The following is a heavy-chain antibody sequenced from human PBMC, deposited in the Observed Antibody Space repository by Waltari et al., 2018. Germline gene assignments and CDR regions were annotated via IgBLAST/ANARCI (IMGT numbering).Heavy chain of an antibody. CDR3: VRDEPGDGLDY. J-gene: IGHJ4*02. CDR1: GFTFSRYW. D-gene: IGHD7-27*01. V-gene: IGHV3-74*03. CDR2: IQSGESRT. Sequence: EVQLVESGGALVQPGGSLRLSCATSGFTFSRYWMHWVRQAPGEGMMCGSHIQSGESRTTYADSVKGRFTISRDKAKNTVYLQMNSLKDEDTAVYYCVRDEPGDGLDYWGQGTRVTVSS.